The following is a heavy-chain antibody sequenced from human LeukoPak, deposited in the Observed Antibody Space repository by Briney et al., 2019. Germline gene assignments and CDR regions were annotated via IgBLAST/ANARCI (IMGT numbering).Heavy chain of an antibody. CDR2: TYYRSKWYH. Sequence: SQTLSLTCAISGDSVSSNSAAWNWVRPSPSRGLEWLRRTYYRSKWYHDYAVSVKSRITINPDTSKNQFSLQLNSVTPEDTAVYCGARDSGVGIGGYYFDYWGQGTLVTVSS. CDR3: ARDSGVGIGGYYFDY. CDR1: GDSVSSNSAA. V-gene: IGHV6-1*01. D-gene: IGHD2-15*01. J-gene: IGHJ4*02.